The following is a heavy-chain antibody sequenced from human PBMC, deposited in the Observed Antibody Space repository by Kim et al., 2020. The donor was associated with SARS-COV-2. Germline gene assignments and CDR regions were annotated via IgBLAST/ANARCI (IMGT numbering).Heavy chain of an antibody. D-gene: IGHD3-3*01. J-gene: IGHJ6*02. V-gene: IGHV1-2*02. CDR1: GYTFTGYY. CDR2: INPNSGGT. CDR3: ARETVLSGHYYYYGMDV. Sequence: ASVKVSCKASGYTFTGYYMHWVRQAPGQGLEWMGWINPNSGGTHYAQKFQGRVTMTRDTSISTAYMELSRLRSDDTAVYHCARETVLSGHYYYYGMDVWGQGTTVTVSS.